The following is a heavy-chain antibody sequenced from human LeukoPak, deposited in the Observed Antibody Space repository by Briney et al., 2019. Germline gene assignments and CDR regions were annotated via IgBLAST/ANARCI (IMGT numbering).Heavy chain of an antibody. D-gene: IGHD6-6*01. J-gene: IGHJ4*02. V-gene: IGHV5-51*01. CDR2: IYPGDSDT. CDR1: EYSFTTYW. Sequence: GESLKISCQGSEYSFTTYWISWVRQMPGKGLEWMGIIYPGDSDTRYSPSFQGQVTISTDKSISTAYLQWSSLKASDTAIYYCARARAYSTSSAPKGFDYWGQGTLVTVSS. CDR3: ARARAYSTSSAPKGFDY.